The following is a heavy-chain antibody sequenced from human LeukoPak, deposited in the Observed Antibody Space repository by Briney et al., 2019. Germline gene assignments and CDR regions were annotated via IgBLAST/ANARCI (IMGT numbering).Heavy chain of an antibody. J-gene: IGHJ4*02. D-gene: IGHD3-22*01. V-gene: IGHV4-39*01. CDR3: ARHGYYFDSPSDY. CDR1: GGSISTSSYY. Sequence: TSETLSLTCTVSGGSISTSSYYWGWIRQPPGKGREWIGTIYYSWRTYYNPSLKSRVTISVDTSKNQFSLKLSSVTAADTAMYYCARHGYYFDSPSDYWGQGTLVTVSS. CDR2: IYYSWRT.